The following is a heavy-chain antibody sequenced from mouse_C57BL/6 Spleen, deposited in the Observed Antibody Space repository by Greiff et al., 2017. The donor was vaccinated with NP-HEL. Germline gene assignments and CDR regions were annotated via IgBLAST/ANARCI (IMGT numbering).Heavy chain of an antibody. V-gene: IGHV5-17*01. J-gene: IGHJ4*01. Sequence: EVKLMESGGGLVKPGGSLKLSCAASGFTFSDYGMHWVRQAPEKGLEWVAYISSGSSTIYYADTVKGRFTISRDNAKNTLFLQMTSLRSEDTAMYYCARLRPSYAMDYWGQGTSVTVSS. CDR2: ISSGSSTI. CDR3: ARLRPSYAMDY. CDR1: GFTFSDYG.